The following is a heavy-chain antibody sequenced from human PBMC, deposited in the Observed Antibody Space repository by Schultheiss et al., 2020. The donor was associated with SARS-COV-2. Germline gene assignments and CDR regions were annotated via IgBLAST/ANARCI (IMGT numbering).Heavy chain of an antibody. Sequence: SVKVSCKASGGTFSSYAISWVRQAPGQGLEWMGGIIPIFGTANYAQKFQGRVTITADESTSTAYMELSSLRSEDTAVYYCASPGKSYYYYGMDVWGQGTTVTVSS. V-gene: IGHV1-69*13. CDR1: GGTFSSYA. D-gene: IGHD1-14*01. CDR2: IIPIFGTA. CDR3: ASPGKSYYYYGMDV. J-gene: IGHJ6*02.